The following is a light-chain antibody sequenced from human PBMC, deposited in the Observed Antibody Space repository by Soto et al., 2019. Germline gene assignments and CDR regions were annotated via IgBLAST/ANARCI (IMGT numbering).Light chain of an antibody. CDR3: QQSYSPLWT. Sequence: DSQMTQSPSSLSASVGDRVTITCRASQSISNYLNWYQHKAGQAPKVLIYAASSLQRGVPSRFSGSGSGTDFTLIISSLQPEDFETYYCQQSYSPLWTFGQGTKVDIK. V-gene: IGKV1-39*01. J-gene: IGKJ1*01. CDR2: AAS. CDR1: QSISNY.